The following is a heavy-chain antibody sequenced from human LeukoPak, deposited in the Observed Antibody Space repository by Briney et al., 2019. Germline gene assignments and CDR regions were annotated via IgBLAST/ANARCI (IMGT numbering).Heavy chain of an antibody. J-gene: IGHJ4*02. Sequence: SETLSLTCAVSGYSISSGYYWGWIRQPPGKGLEWIGSIYHSGSTYYNPSLESRVTISVDTSKNQFSLKLSSVTAADTAVYYCARGALVGVTVYWGQGTLVTVSS. V-gene: IGHV4-38-2*01. D-gene: IGHD1-26*01. CDR2: IYHSGST. CDR1: GYSISSGYY. CDR3: ARGALVGVTVY.